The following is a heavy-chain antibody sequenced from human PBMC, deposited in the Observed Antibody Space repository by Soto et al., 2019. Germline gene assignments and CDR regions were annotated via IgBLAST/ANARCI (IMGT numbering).Heavy chain of an antibody. CDR2: ISSSSSTI. Sequence: EVQLVESGGGLVQPGGSLRLSCAASGFTFSSYSMNWVRQAPGKGLEWVSYISSSSSTIYYADSVKGRFTISRDNAKNSLYLLMNSLRDEDTAVYYCATENYGDYLNSFDPWGQGTLVTVSS. CDR1: GFTFSSYS. D-gene: IGHD4-17*01. CDR3: ATENYGDYLNSFDP. V-gene: IGHV3-48*02. J-gene: IGHJ5*02.